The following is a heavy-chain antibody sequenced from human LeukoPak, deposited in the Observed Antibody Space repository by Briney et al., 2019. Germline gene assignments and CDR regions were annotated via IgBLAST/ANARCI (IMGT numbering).Heavy chain of an antibody. CDR3: ASPFDY. Sequence: GGSLRLSCAASGFTFSTYSMNWVRQAPGKALEWVSYISGSSDDIYFADSVKGRFTISRDNDKNTLFLQMHSLRVEDTAVYYCASPFDYWGQGTLVTVSS. CDR2: ISGSSDDI. CDR1: GFTFSTYS. J-gene: IGHJ4*02. V-gene: IGHV3-21*05.